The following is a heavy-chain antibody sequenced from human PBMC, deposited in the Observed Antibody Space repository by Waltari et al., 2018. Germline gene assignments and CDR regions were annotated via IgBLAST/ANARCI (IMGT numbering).Heavy chain of an antibody. Sequence: EVQLLESGGGLVQPGGSLRLSCAASGFTFSSYAMSWVRQAPGKGLEWVSAISGSGGTTYYAASVKGRFTISRDNSKNTLYLQMNSLRAEDTAVYYCASQAALYYYDSSGHLDYWGQGTLVTVSS. V-gene: IGHV3-23*01. D-gene: IGHD3-22*01. CDR3: ASQAALYYYDSSGHLDY. J-gene: IGHJ4*02. CDR2: ISGSGGTT. CDR1: GFTFSSYA.